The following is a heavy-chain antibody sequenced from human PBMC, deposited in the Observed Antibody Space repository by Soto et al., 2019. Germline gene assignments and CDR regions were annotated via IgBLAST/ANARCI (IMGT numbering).Heavy chain of an antibody. D-gene: IGHD2-15*01. V-gene: IGHV1-69*13. CDR3: ARENPDIVMVVAATNNWFDP. Sequence: SVKVSCKASGGTFSSYAISWVRQAPGQGLEWMGGIIPIFGTANYAQKFQGRVTITADESTSTAYMELSSLRSEDTAVYYCARENPDIVMVVAATNNWFDPWGQGTLVTVSS. J-gene: IGHJ5*02. CDR2: IIPIFGTA. CDR1: GGTFSSYA.